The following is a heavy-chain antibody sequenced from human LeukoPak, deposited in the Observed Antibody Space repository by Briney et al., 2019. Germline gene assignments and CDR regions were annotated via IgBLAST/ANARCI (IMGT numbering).Heavy chain of an antibody. D-gene: IGHD6-6*01. CDR2: IDDSGNT. CDR3: ARKYSSSSSFDY. J-gene: IGHJ4*02. CDR1: GGSIRSYF. V-gene: IGHV4-59*01. Sequence: SETLSLTCSVSGGSIRSYFWSWIRQPAGRGLEWIGYIDDSGNTNYNPSLKNRVTISVDRSKNQLSLNLRSVTAADTAVYYCARKYSSSSSFDYWGQGTLVTVSS.